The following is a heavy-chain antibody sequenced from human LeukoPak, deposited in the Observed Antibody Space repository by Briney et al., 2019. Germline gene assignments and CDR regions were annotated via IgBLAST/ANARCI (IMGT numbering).Heavy chain of an antibody. CDR3: ARTKYDFWALFDY. Sequence: ASVKVSCKASGYTFTGYYMHWVRQAPGQGLEWMGWINPNSGGTNYAQKFQGRVTMIRDTSISTAYMELSRLRSDDTAVYYCARTKYDFWALFDYWGQGTLVTVSS. J-gene: IGHJ4*02. V-gene: IGHV1-2*02. CDR2: INPNSGGT. D-gene: IGHD3-3*01. CDR1: GYTFTGYY.